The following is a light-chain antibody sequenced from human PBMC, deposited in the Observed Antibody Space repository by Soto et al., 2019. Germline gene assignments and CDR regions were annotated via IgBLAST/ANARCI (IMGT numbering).Light chain of an antibody. CDR2: ATS. J-gene: IGKJ4*01. Sequence: EIVLTQSPATLSVSPGERATLSCSASQSVGNNFAWYQQKPGQAPRLLIFATSTRATGVPARFSGSGSGTEFTLTISSLQSEDFAVSYCQQYGDWPLTFGGGAKVEIE. CDR3: QQYGDWPLT. CDR1: QSVGNN. V-gene: IGKV3-15*01.